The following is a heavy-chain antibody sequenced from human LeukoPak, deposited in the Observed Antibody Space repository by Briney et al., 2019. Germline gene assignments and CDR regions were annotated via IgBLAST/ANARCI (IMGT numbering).Heavy chain of an antibody. Sequence: GGSLRLSCAASGFTFSSYAMHWVRQAPGKGLEWVAVISYDGSNKYYADSVKGRFTISRDNSKNTLYLQMNSLRAEDTAVYYCARAGDYRYKAAAGPPDYYYYGMDVWGQGTTVTVSS. V-gene: IGHV3-30*04. CDR3: ARAGDYRYKAAAGPPDYYYYGMDV. CDR2: ISYDGSNK. J-gene: IGHJ6*02. CDR1: GFTFSSYA. D-gene: IGHD6-13*01.